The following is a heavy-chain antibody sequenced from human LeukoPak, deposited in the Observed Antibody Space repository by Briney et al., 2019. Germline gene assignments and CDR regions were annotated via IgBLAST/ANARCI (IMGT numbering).Heavy chain of an antibody. J-gene: IGHJ3*02. V-gene: IGHV3-21*01. CDR1: GFTVSSYS. D-gene: IGHD2-2*01. CDR3: ARVGGAVVRDAFDI. CDR2: ISSSSRYI. Sequence: GGSLRLSCAASGFTVSSYSMNWVRQAPGKGREWVSSISSSSRYIYYADSVKGRFTISRDNAKNSLYLQMNSLRAEDTAVNYCARVGGAVVRDAFDIWGQGTMVTVSS.